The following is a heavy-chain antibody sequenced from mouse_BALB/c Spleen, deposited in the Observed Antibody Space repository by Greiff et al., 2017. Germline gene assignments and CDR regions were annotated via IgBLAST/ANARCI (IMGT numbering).Heavy chain of an antibody. J-gene: IGHJ3*01. Sequence: QVQLKQPGAELVKPGASVKLSCKASGYTFTSYWMHWVKQRPGQGLEWIGEINPSNGRTNYNEKFKSKATLTVDKSSSTAYMQLSSLTSEDSAVYYCARGDYYGSSYPFAYWGQGTLVTVSA. CDR2: INPSNGRT. D-gene: IGHD1-1*01. CDR3: ARGDYYGSSYPFAY. V-gene: IGHV1S81*02. CDR1: GYTFTSYW.